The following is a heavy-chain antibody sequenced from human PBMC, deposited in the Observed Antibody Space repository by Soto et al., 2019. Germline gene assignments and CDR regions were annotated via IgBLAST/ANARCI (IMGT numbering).Heavy chain of an antibody. Sequence: SETLSLTCTVSGGSISSYYWSWIRQPPGKGLEWIGYIYYSGSTNYNPSLKSRVTISVDTSKNQFSLKLSSVTAADTAVYYCARDDVVGGASLGFDYWGQGTLVTVSS. CDR1: GGSISSYY. V-gene: IGHV4-59*01. D-gene: IGHD2-2*01. J-gene: IGHJ4*02. CDR3: ARDDVVGGASLGFDY. CDR2: IYYSGST.